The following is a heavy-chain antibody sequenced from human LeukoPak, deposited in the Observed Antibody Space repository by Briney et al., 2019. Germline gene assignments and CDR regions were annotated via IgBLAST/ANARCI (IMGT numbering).Heavy chain of an antibody. Sequence: GGSLRLSCAASGFTFDDYGMTWVRQVPGKGLEWVAAINWSGGDTVYADSLKGRFTISRDNVKNLLYLQMDNLRAEDTALYHCARSYSGSYFVAFDIWGQGTMVTVSS. J-gene: IGHJ3*02. CDR2: INWSGGDT. CDR1: GFTFDDYG. CDR3: ARSYSGSYFVAFDI. V-gene: IGHV3-20*01. D-gene: IGHD1-26*01.